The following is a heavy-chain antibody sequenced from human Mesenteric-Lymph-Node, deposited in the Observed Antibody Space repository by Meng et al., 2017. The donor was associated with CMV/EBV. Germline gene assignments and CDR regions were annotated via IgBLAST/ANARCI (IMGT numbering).Heavy chain of an antibody. CDR1: GFTVSTNY. D-gene: IGHD3-10*01. Sequence: GESLKISCEVFGFTVSTNYMTWVRQAPGRGLEWVSVLHSGGIRFYTDSVKGRFTISRDNSKNTLYLQMNSLRAEDTAVYYCTRAPGSNWFGPWGQGTLVTVSS. CDR2: LHSGGIR. J-gene: IGHJ5*02. V-gene: IGHV3-66*02. CDR3: TRAPGSNWFGP.